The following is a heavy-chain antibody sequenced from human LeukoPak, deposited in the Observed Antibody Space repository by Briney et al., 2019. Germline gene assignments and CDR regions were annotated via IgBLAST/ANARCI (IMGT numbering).Heavy chain of an antibody. V-gene: IGHV3-48*03. D-gene: IGHD5-12*01. CDR2: ISSSGSTI. CDR1: GFTFSSYE. Sequence: GGSLRLSCAASGFTFSSYEMNWVRQAPGKGLEWVSYISSSGSTIYYADFVKGRFTISRDNAKNSLYLQMNSLRAEDTAVYYCARGQGAYSGYDYDYWGQGTLVTVSS. CDR3: ARGQGAYSGYDYDY. J-gene: IGHJ4*02.